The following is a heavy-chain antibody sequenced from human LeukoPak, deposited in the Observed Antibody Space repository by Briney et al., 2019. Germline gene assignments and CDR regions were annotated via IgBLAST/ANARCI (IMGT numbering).Heavy chain of an antibody. D-gene: IGHD5-18*01. CDR3: ARRERLGYSYGRGTLDI. Sequence: PGGSLRLSCVASGFIVSSNYMSWVRQAPGKGLEWVSLIDSAGSTYYADSVKGRFTISRDNSRNTLYLQMNSLRAEDTAVYYCARRERLGYSYGRGTLDIWGQGTMVTVSS. CDR1: GFIVSSNY. CDR2: IDSAGST. J-gene: IGHJ3*02. V-gene: IGHV3-66*01.